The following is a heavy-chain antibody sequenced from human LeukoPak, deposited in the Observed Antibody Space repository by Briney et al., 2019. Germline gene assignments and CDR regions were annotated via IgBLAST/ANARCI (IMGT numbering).Heavy chain of an antibody. Sequence: GGPLRLSCAASGFTVSSNYMSWVRQAPGKGLEWVSVIYSGGSTYYADSVKGRFTISRDNSKNTLYLQMNSLRTEDTAVYYCARDHRWGFDYWGRGTLVTVSS. CDR1: GFTVSSNY. J-gene: IGHJ4*02. D-gene: IGHD7-27*01. CDR2: IYSGGST. V-gene: IGHV3-66*01. CDR3: ARDHRWGFDY.